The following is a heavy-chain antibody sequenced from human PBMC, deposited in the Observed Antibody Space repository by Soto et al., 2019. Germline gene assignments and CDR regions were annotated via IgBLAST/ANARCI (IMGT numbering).Heavy chain of an antibody. J-gene: IGHJ4*02. Sequence: EVQLVESGGGLVQPGGSLRLSCAGSGFTFSSYWMSWVRQAPGKGLEWVANIKQDGSEKYYVDSVKGRVTISRDNAKNTLYLQMNSLRAEDTAVYYCAREVQVAATHFDYWGQGTLVTVSS. CDR2: IKQDGSEK. D-gene: IGHD2-15*01. CDR1: GFTFSSYW. CDR3: AREVQVAATHFDY. V-gene: IGHV3-7*01.